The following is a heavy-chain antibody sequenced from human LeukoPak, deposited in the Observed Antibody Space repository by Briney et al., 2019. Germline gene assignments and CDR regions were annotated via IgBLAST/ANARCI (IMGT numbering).Heavy chain of an antibody. CDR2: IYYSGST. V-gene: IGHV4-39*01. CDR3: ARGLRRGYSGVGHFDY. J-gene: IGHJ4*02. Sequence: SETLSLTCTVSGGSISSSSYYWGWIRQPPGKGLEWIGSIYYSGSTYYNPSLKSRVTISVDTSKNQFSLKLSSVTAADTAVYYCARGLRRGYSGVGHFDYWGQGTLVTVSS. CDR1: GGSISSSSYY. D-gene: IGHD5-12*01.